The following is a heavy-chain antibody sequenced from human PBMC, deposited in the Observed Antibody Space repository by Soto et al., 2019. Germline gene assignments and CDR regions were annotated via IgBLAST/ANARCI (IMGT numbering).Heavy chain of an antibody. Sequence: GGPLRLSCAASGFPFSSYGMHWVRQAPGKGLEWAAVISYDGSNKYYVDSVKGRFTISRDNSKNTLYLQMNSLRAEDTAVYYCAKEPAPRIAAAAEFDYWGQGTRVTVSS. CDR2: ISYDGSNK. V-gene: IGHV3-30*18. D-gene: IGHD6-13*01. J-gene: IGHJ4*02. CDR3: AKEPAPRIAAAAEFDY. CDR1: GFPFSSYG.